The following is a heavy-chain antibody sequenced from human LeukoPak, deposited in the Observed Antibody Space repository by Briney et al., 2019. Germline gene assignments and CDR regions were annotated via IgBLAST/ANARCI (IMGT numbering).Heavy chain of an antibody. CDR2: IKQDGSEK. CDR3: ARGQRDDYVWGSYLDY. J-gene: IGHJ4*02. CDR1: GFTFSSYW. V-gene: IGHV3-7*01. D-gene: IGHD3-16*01. Sequence: GGSLRLSCAASGFTFSSYWMSWVRQAPGKGLEWVANIKQDGSEKYYVDSVKGRFTISRDNAKNSLYLQMNSLRAEDTAVYYCARGQRDDYVWGSYLDYWGQGTLVTVSS.